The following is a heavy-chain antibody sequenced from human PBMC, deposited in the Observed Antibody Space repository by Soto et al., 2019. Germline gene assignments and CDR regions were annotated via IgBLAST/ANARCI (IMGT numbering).Heavy chain of an antibody. J-gene: IGHJ4*02. CDR2: VSYDGGTK. CDR1: GLTLSSHG. V-gene: IGHV3-30*18. CDR3: VKEFGVAGSSYESFFDY. D-gene: IGHD5-18*01. Sequence: QVQLVESGGGVVQPGGSLRLSCAASGLTLSSHGMQWVRQAPGKGLEWVAVVSYDGGTKYYADSVKGRFTISRDNSKNTLYLQMNSLRAEDTAVYYCVKEFGVAGSSYESFFDYWGQGTLVTVSS.